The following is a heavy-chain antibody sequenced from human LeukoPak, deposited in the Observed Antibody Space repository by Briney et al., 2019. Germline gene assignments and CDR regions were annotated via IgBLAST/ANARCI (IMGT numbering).Heavy chain of an antibody. J-gene: IGHJ6*02. Sequence: GGSLRLSCAASGFTFSYAWMSWVRQAPGKGLEWVGRIKSKTDGGTTDHAAPVKGRFTISRDDSKKTLYLQMNSLRAEDTAAYYCARSMAVAGALTRYGMDVWGQGTTVTVSS. CDR3: ARSMAVAGALTRYGMDV. V-gene: IGHV3-15*01. CDR1: GFTFSYAW. CDR2: IKSKTDGGTT. D-gene: IGHD6-19*01.